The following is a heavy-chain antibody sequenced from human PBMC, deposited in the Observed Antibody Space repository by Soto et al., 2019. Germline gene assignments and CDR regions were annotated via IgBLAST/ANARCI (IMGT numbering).Heavy chain of an antibody. V-gene: IGHV1-69*13. Sequence: SVKVSCKASGGTFSSYAISWVRQAPGQGLEWMGGIIPIFGTANYAQKFQGRVTITADESTSTAYMELSSLRSEDTAVYYCARLAGSIAALNWFDPWGQGTLVTV. D-gene: IGHD6-6*01. J-gene: IGHJ5*02. CDR2: IIPIFGTA. CDR1: GGTFSSYA. CDR3: ARLAGSIAALNWFDP.